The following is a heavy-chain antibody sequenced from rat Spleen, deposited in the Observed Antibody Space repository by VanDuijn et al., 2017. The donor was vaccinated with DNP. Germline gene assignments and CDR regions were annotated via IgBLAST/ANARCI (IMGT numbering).Heavy chain of an antibody. CDR1: GFSLTSYH. D-gene: IGHD1-2*01. CDR2: IWSAGGT. Sequence: QVQLKESGPGLVKPSQTLSLTCTVSGFSLTSYHVSWVRQPPGKGLVWMGSIWSAGGTGYNSALKSRLSISRDTSKSQVFLKMNSLQTEDTAIYYCTRARYYYSSYIDYWGQGVMVTVSS. J-gene: IGHJ2*01. CDR3: TRARYYYSSYIDY. V-gene: IGHV2-15*01.